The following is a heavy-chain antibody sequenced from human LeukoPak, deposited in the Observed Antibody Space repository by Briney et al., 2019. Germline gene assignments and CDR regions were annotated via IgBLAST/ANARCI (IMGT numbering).Heavy chain of an antibody. J-gene: IGHJ4*02. V-gene: IGHV1-8*01. D-gene: IGHD3-22*01. CDR1: GYTFTSYD. CDR2: MNPNSGNT. CDR3: ARGRKGPFITMIVVVIDYYFDY. Sequence: GASVKVSCKASGYTFTSYDINWVRQATGQGVEWMGWMNPNSGNTGYAQKFQGRVTMTRNTSISTAYMELSSLRSEDTAVYYCARGRKGPFITMIVVVIDYYFDYWGQGTLVTVSS.